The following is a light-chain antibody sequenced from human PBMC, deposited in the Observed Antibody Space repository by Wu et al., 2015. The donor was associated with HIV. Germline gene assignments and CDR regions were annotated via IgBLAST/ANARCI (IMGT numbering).Light chain of an antibody. CDR3: QHYGSSPYT. CDR1: QSVSSSY. CDR2: GAS. Sequence: EIVLTQSPGTLSLSPGERATLSCRASQSVSSSYLAWYQQKPGQAPRLLIYGASSRATGIPDRFSGSGSGTDFTLTISRLEPEDFAAYYCQHYGSSPYTFGQGTKLEIK. J-gene: IGKJ2*01. V-gene: IGKV3-20*01.